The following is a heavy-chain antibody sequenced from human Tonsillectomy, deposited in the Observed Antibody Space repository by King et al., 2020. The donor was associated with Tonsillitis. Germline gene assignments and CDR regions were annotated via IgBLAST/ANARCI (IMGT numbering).Heavy chain of an antibody. V-gene: IGHV1-18*04. CDR1: GYTFTSYG. CDR3: ARGPFPYGSGSYLLH. Sequence: VQLVESGAEVKKPGASVKVSCKASGYTFTSYGISWVRQAPGQGLEWMGWISAYNGNTNYAQKLQGRVTMTTDTSTSPAYMELRSLRSDDTAVYYCARGPFPYGSGSYLLHWGQGTLVTVSS. J-gene: IGHJ4*02. D-gene: IGHD3-10*01. CDR2: ISAYNGNT.